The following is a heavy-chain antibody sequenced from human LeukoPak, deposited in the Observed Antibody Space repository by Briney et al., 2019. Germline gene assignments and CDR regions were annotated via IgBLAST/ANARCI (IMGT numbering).Heavy chain of an antibody. Sequence: GGSLRLSCAASGFTFSSYGMHWVRQAPGKGLEWVAVISYDGSNKYYADSVKGRFTISRDNSKNALYLQMNSLRAEDTAVYYCAKDRVYGSGSKGYDYGGQGTLVTVPS. CDR1: GFTFSSYG. CDR3: AKDRVYGSGSKGYDY. CDR2: ISYDGSNK. J-gene: IGHJ4*02. D-gene: IGHD3-10*01. V-gene: IGHV3-30*18.